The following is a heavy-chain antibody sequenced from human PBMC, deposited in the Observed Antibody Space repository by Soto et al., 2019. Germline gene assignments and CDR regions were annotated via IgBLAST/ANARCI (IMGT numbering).Heavy chain of an antibody. CDR3: ARTDLYYSGMDV. Sequence: SETMSLTCAVYGGSVSGYDWSWFRQPPGKGLEWIGEINHSGSTNYNPSLKSRVTISVDTSKNQFSLKLSSVTAADTAVYYCARTDLYYSGMDVWGQGTTVTVSS. V-gene: IGHV4-34*01. J-gene: IGHJ6*02. CDR2: INHSGST. CDR1: GGSVSGYD.